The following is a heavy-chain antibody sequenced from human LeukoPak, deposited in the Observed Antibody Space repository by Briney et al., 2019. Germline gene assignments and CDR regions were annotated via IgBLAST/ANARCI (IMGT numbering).Heavy chain of an antibody. V-gene: IGHV3-33*01. CDR1: GFTFRSDG. D-gene: IGHD6-19*01. Sequence: GGSLRLSCAASGFTFRSDGMHWVRQAPGKGLEWVALIWYDGSNKYYADSVKGRFTISKDNSKSMLYLQMNSLRAEDTAVYYCATLRSDSSGWYYFDYWGQGTLVTVSS. CDR3: ATLRSDSSGWYYFDY. CDR2: IWYDGSNK. J-gene: IGHJ4*02.